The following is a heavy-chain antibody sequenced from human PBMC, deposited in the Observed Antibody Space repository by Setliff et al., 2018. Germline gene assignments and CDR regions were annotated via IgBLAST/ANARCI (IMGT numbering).Heavy chain of an antibody. CDR1: GYSISSGYY. V-gene: IGHV4-38-2*01. Sequence: SETLSLTCAVSGYSISSGYYWGWIRQPPGKGLEWIGSIHHRGSTYYNPSLKSRVTISVDTSKNQFSLKLNSVTAADTAVYHCARGSGYSYGSFDYWGQGTLVT. CDR2: IHHRGST. CDR3: ARGSGYSYGSFDY. J-gene: IGHJ4*02. D-gene: IGHD5-18*01.